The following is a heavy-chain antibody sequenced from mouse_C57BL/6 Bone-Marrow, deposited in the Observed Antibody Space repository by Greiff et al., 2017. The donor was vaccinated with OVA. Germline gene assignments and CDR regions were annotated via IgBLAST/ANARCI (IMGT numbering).Heavy chain of an antibody. CDR1: GFTFSSYA. D-gene: IGHD4-1*01. J-gene: IGHJ3*01. Sequence: EVNLVESGEGLVKPGGSLKLSCAASGFTFSSYAMSWVRQTPEKRLEWVAYISSGGDYIYYADTVKGRFTISRDNARNTLYLQMSSLKSEDTAMYYCTRDRTGGFAYWGQGTLVTVSA. CDR2: ISSGGDYI. V-gene: IGHV5-9-1*02. CDR3: TRDRTGGFAY.